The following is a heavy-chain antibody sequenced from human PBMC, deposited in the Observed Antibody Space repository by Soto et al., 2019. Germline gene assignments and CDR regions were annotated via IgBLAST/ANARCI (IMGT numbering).Heavy chain of an antibody. CDR3: AREGLVLVPTTVNSDYYYYAMDV. J-gene: IGHJ6*02. CDR2: IIPRSATS. D-gene: IGHD2-2*01. Sequence: QVQLVQSGAEVKKPGSSVKVSCKASGDTFSTYTITWMRQAPGQGLEWMGGIIPRSATSNYGQKFQGRVTSTVEDSTNTAYIELRSLRSEYTGVYYCAREGLVLVPTTVNSDYYYYAMDVWGQGTTVTVSS. V-gene: IGHV1-69*12. CDR1: GDTFSTYT.